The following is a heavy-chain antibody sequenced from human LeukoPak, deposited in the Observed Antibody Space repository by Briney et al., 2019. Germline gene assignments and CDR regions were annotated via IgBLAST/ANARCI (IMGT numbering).Heavy chain of an antibody. J-gene: IGHJ4*02. CDR1: GYTFTSYY. D-gene: IGHD3-3*01. CDR2: ISPSGGST. Sequence: GTSVKVSCKASGYTFTSYYMHWVRQAPGQGLEWMGIISPSGGSTSYAQKFQGRVTMTRDTSTSTVYMEVSSLRSEDTAVYYCARANTYYDFWSPYWGQGTLVTVSS. CDR3: ARANTYYDFWSPY. V-gene: IGHV1-46*01.